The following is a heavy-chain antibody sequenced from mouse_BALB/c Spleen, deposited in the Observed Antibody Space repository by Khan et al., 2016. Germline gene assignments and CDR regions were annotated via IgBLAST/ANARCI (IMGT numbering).Heavy chain of an antibody. CDR2: INTETGEP. V-gene: IGHV9-2-1*01. Sequence: QIQLVQSGPELKKPGETVKISCKASGYTFTDYSMHWVKQAPGKGLKWMGWINTETGEPTYADDFKGRFAFSLETSASTSYLQVHNPKNEDTPTYICAPITTVPFAYWGQGTLVTVSA. D-gene: IGHD1-1*01. J-gene: IGHJ3*01. CDR3: APITTVPFAY. CDR1: GYTFTDYS.